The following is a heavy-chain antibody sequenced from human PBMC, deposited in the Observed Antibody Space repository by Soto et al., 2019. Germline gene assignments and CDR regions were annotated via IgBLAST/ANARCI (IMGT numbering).Heavy chain of an antibody. Sequence: AAKVSCKEVAYAVTEARLHWGRQVPGKGLEWMAGYDPDDDEISYAQIFQGRVTMTEDTPTGTAFMELRSLRSDDTAVYYCALHRTGCGYSFCSFAFCGQGHLVTVSP. CDR2: YDPDDDEI. V-gene: IGHV1-24*01. D-gene: IGHD2-21*01. J-gene: IGHJ4*02. CDR1: AYAVTEAR. CDR3: ALHRTGCGYSFCSFAF.